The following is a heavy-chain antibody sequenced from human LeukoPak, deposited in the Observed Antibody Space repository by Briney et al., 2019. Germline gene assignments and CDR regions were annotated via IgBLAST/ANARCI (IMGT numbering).Heavy chain of an antibody. CDR2: VYHSGST. D-gene: IGHD3-22*01. V-gene: IGHV4-38-2*01. Sequence: SSKTLSLTCAVSDYSISSGNYWGWIRQPPGKGLEWIGSVYHSGSTHYSPSLKSRVTIAVDTSKNQFSLKLSSVTAADTAVYYCARNDSSGYFDYWGQGTLVTVSS. CDR1: DYSISSGNY. J-gene: IGHJ4*02. CDR3: ARNDSSGYFDY.